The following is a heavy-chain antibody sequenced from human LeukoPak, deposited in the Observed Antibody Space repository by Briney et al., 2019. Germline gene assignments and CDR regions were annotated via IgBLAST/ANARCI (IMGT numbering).Heavy chain of an antibody. CDR3: ARGSDLGNYNELEY. CDR2: NTGSVG. D-gene: IGHD3-10*01. V-gene: IGHV3-23*01. CDR1: GFTFSSFA. J-gene: IGHJ4*02. Sequence: GGSLRLSCTASGFTFSSFAMSWVRQAPGKGLERVSGNTGSVGYYANSVKGRFTISRDNSKNTLYLQMNSLGAEDTATYYCARGSDLGNYNELEYWGQGTLVTVSS.